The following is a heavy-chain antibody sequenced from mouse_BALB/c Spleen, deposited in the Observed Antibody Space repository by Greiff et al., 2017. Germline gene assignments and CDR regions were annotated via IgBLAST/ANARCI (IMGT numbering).Heavy chain of an antibody. CDR2: INPSSGYT. J-gene: IGHJ2*01. D-gene: IGHD4-1*01. CDR1: GYTFTSYT. CDR3: AREGTGTYYCDY. V-gene: IGHV1-4*01. Sequence: QVQLQQSGAELARPGASVKMSCKASGYTFTSYTMHWVKQRPGQGLEWIGYINPSSGYTNYNQKFKDKATLTADKSSSTAYMQLSSLTSEDSAVYYCAREGTGTYYCDYWGQGTTLTVSS.